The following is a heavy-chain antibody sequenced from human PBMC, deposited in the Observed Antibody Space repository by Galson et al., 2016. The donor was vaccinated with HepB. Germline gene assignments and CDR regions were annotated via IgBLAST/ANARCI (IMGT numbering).Heavy chain of an antibody. D-gene: IGHD5-18*01. Sequence: SVRLSCAASGYTFSSYSMNWVRQAPGQGLEWVASISISSSYIYYAGSVKGRFTITRDNAKSSLYLEMNSLRSEDTAVYYCARDGIPYYYYGKEVWGQGTTATVSS. V-gene: IGHV3-21*01. CDR3: ARDGIPYYYYGKEV. J-gene: IGHJ6*02. CDR2: ISISSSYI. CDR1: GYTFSSYS.